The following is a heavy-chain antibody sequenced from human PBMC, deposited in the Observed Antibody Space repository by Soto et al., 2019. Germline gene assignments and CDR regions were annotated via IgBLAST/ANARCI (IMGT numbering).Heavy chain of an antibody. J-gene: IGHJ4*02. CDR1: GYTFTSYA. CDR3: ARVATTVTTIPLNFDY. Sequence: AASVKVSCKASGYTFTSYAMHWVRQAPGQRLEWMGWINAGNGNTKYSQKFQGRVTITRDTSASTAYMELSSLRSEDTAVYYCARVATTVTTIPLNFDYWGQGTLVTVSS. CDR2: INAGNGNT. D-gene: IGHD4-4*01. V-gene: IGHV1-3*01.